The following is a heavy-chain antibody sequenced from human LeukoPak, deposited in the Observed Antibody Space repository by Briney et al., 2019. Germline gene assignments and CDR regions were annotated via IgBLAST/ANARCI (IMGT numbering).Heavy chain of an antibody. CDR2: IYSDDRA. CDR1: GFTVNRNV. CDR3: ARDLAGFEEPRYYYYMDV. J-gene: IGHJ6*03. V-gene: IGHV3-66*02. D-gene: IGHD1-14*01. Sequence: GGFLRLSCVASGFTVNRNVMSWVRQAPGKGLEWVSLIYSDDRAFYADSVKGRFTISRNKSKNTLFLQMSSLKPEDTAIYYCARDLAGFEEPRYYYYMDVWGKGTTVTVSS.